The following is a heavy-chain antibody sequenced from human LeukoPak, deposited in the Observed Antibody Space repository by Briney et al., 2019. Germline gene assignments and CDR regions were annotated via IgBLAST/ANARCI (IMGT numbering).Heavy chain of an antibody. J-gene: IGHJ4*02. CDR2: ISSSGGSP. D-gene: IGHD3-22*01. CDR1: GFTFTTFA. CDR3: AKFSNDSRDY. Sequence: GGSLRLSCAASGFTFTTFAMTWVRQAPGKGLEWVSAISSSGGSPYYADSVKGRFTISRDNSKNTLYLQLNSLRAEDTAIYYCAKFSNDSRDYWGQGTLVTVSS. V-gene: IGHV3-23*01.